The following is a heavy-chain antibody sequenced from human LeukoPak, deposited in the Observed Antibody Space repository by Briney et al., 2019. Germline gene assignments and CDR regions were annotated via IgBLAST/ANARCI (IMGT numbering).Heavy chain of an antibody. CDR2: IYYSGST. CDR1: GGSISSSSYY. CDR3: ARGGYIYGSGKAFDY. D-gene: IGHD3-10*01. J-gene: IGHJ4*02. Sequence: SETLSLTCTVSGGSISSSSYYWGWIRQPPGKGLEWIGYIYYSGSTNYNPSLKSRVTISVDTSKNQFSLKLSSVTAADTAVYYCARGGYIYGSGKAFDYWGQGTLVTVSS. V-gene: IGHV4-61*05.